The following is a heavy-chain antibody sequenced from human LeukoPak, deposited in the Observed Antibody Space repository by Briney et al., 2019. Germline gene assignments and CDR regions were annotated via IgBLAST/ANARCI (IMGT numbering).Heavy chain of an antibody. J-gene: IGHJ3*02. V-gene: IGHV3-23*01. CDR1: GFTFSSYA. CDR2: ISGSGGST. D-gene: IGHD6-13*01. Sequence: GGSLRLSCVTSGFTFSSYAMSWVRQAPGKGLEWVSAISGSGGSTYYAHSVKGRFTISGDNSKNTLYLQMNSLRAEDTAVYYCAKGGPIAARPAFDIWGQGTMVTVSS. CDR3: AKGGPIAARPAFDI.